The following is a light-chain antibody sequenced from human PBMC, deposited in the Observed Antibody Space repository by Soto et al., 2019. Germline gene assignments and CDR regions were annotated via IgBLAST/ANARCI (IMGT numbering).Light chain of an antibody. Sequence: QSALTQPPSASGSPGQSVTISCTGTSSDVGAYNYVSWYQQHPGKAPKLMIYEVTKRPSGVPDRFSGSKSGTTASLTVSGLQAEDEADYHCSSYGGNNNLVFGGGTQLTVL. CDR3: SSYGGNNNLV. J-gene: IGLJ2*01. CDR1: SSDVGAYNY. CDR2: EVT. V-gene: IGLV2-8*01.